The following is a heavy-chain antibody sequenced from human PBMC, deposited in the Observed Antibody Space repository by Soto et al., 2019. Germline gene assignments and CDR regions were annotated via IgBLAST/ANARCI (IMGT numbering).Heavy chain of an antibody. CDR3: ARSRLYSSSWYYYYGMDV. D-gene: IGHD6-13*01. V-gene: IGHV4-34*01. Sequence: SETLSLTCAVYGGSFSGYYWSWIRQPPGKGLEWIGEINHSGSTNYNPSLKSRVTISVDTSKNQFSLKLSSVTAADTAVYYCARSRLYSSSWYYYYGMDVWGQGTTVTVSS. CDR1: GGSFSGYY. CDR2: INHSGST. J-gene: IGHJ6*02.